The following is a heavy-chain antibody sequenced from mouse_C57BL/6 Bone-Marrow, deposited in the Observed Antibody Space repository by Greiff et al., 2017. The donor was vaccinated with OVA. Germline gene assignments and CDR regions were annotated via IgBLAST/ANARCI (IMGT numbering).Heavy chain of an antibody. CDR3: ARLRWLMFVDY. CDR2: ISSGGSYT. Sequence: EVKLEESGGDLVKPGGSLKLSCAASGFTFSSYGMSWVRQTPDKRLEWVATISSGGSYTYYPDSLKGRFTISRDNAKNTLYLQMSSLKSEDTAMYYCARLRWLMFVDYWGQGTSVTVSS. CDR1: GFTFSSYG. J-gene: IGHJ4*01. D-gene: IGHD2-3*01. V-gene: IGHV5-6*02.